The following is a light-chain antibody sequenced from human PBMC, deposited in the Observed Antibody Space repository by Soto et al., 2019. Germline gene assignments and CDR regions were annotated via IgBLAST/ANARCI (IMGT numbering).Light chain of an antibody. J-gene: IGKJ1*01. V-gene: IGKV1-5*03. CDR3: QQYNGYWT. Sequence: DIQMTQSPSTLSASVGDRVTITCRASQSISDSLAWYQQKPGKAPKLLIYEASSLKSGVPSRFRGSRSGTEYTITISSRQPDDFATYYCQQYNGYWTFGQGTKVEIK. CDR2: EAS. CDR1: QSISDS.